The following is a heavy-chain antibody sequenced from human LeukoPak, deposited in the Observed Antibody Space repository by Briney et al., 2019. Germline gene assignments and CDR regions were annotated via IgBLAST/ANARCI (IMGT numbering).Heavy chain of an antibody. D-gene: IGHD3-10*01. CDR1: GGTFSSYA. Sequence: ASVKVSCKASGGTFSSYAFSWVRQARGQRLEWIGWIVVGSGNTNYAQKFQERVTITRDMSTSTAYMELSSLRSEDTAVYYCAARPYGSGSYYLNFDYWGQGTLVTVSS. CDR3: AARPYGSGSYYLNFDY. V-gene: IGHV1-58*01. J-gene: IGHJ4*02. CDR2: IVVGSGNT.